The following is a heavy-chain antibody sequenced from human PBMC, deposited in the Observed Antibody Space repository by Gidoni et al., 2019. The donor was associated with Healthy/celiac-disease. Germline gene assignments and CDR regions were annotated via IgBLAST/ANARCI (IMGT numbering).Heavy chain of an antibody. Sequence: QVPLQQWGAGLLKPSETLSITCAVYGGSFSGYYWSWIRQPPGKGLEWIGEINHSGSTNYNPSLKSRVTITVDTSKNQFSLKLSSVTAADTAVYYCARVTRADAFDIWGQGTMVTVSS. CDR3: ARVTRADAFDI. CDR2: INHSGST. D-gene: IGHD3-10*01. V-gene: IGHV4-34*01. J-gene: IGHJ3*02. CDR1: GGSFSGYY.